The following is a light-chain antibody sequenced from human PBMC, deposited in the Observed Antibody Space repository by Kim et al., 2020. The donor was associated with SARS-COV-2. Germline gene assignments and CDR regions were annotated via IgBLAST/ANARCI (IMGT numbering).Light chain of an antibody. V-gene: IGKV3-11*01. J-gene: IGKJ4*01. CDR3: QQRSKWPLT. CDR2: DAS. CDR1: QSVTSY. Sequence: YLSPGERAPLSCSASQSVTSYLVWFQHKPGQAPRLLIYDASNRATGISARFSGSGSGTDFTLTISSLEPEDFAVYYCQQRSKWPLTFGGGTKLEI.